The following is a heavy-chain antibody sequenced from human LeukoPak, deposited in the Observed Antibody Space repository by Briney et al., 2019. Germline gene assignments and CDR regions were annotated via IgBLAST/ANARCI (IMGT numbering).Heavy chain of an antibody. CDR1: GGTFSSYA. V-gene: IGHV1-69*04. D-gene: IGHD3-10*01. CDR2: IIPILGIA. CDR3: ARDRTMDTRYYYYYYGMDV. Sequence: ASVKVSCKASGGTFSSYAISWVRQAPGQGLEWMGRIIPILGIANYAQKFQGRVTITADKSTSTAYMELSSLRSEDTAVYYCARDRTMDTRYYYYYYGMDVWGQGTTVTVSS. J-gene: IGHJ6*02.